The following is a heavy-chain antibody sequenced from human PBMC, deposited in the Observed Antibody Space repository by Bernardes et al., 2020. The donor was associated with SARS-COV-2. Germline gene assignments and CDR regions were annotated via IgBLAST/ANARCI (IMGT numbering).Heavy chain of an antibody. J-gene: IGHJ6*02. CDR2: IYTRGST. CDR3: ARDILVIPPYYGMDV. CDR1: GGSISSYY. Sequence: ETLSLTCTVSGGSISSYYWSWIRQPAGKGLEWIGRIYTRGSTNYSPSLKSRVTMSVDTSKNQFSLKLSSVIAADTAVYYCARDILVIPPYYGMDVWGQGTTVTVSS. D-gene: IGHD3-22*01. V-gene: IGHV4-4*07.